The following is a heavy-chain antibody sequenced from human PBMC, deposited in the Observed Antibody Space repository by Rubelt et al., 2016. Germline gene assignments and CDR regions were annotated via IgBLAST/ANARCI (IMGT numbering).Heavy chain of an antibody. Sequence: EVQLVESGGGLVQPGGSLRLSCAASGFTFSSYSMNWVSSISSSSSYIYYADSVKGRFTISRDNAKNSLYLQMNSLRAEDTAVYYCARDLSRAAAGTGDYWGQGTLVTVSS. J-gene: IGHJ4*02. CDR1: GFTFSSYS. CDR3: ARDLSRAAAGTGDY. CDR2: ISSSSSYI. D-gene: IGHD6-13*01. V-gene: IGHV3-21*01.